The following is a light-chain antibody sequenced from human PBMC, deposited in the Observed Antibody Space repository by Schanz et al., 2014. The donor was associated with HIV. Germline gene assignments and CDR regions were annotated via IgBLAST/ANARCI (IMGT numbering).Light chain of an antibody. Sequence: QSVLTQPPSVSGAPGQRVTISCTGSSSNMGTGFDVHWYQLLPGTAPKVLIFADYQRPSEIPDRISGSKTGTSATLAINGLQTGDEADYYCATWHSSLREVVFGGGTKVTVL. CDR2: ADY. J-gene: IGLJ2*01. CDR3: ATWHSSLREVV. CDR1: SSNMGTGFD. V-gene: IGLV1-51*01.